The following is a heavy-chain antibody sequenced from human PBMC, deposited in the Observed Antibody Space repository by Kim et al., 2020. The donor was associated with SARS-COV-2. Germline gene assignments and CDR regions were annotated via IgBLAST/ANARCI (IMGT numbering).Heavy chain of an antibody. CDR2: ISYDGSNK. D-gene: IGHD2-21*01. J-gene: IGHJ6*02. V-gene: IGHV3-30*18. CDR3: AKELRTYYYYGMDV. CDR1: GFTFSSYG. Sequence: GGSLRLSCAASGFTFSSYGMHWVRQAPGKGLEWVAVISYDGSNKYYADSVKGRFTISRDNSKNTLYLQMNSLRAEDTAVYYCAKELRTYYYYGMDVWGQG.